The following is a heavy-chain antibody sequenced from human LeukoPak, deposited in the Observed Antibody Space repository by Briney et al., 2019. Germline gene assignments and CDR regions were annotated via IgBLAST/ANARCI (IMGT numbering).Heavy chain of an antibody. J-gene: IGHJ3*01. CDR3: ARGRIITIYGVDHHDAYDF. CDR1: GYTFTSYY. Sequence: ASVKVSCKASGYTFTSYYMHWVRQAPGQGLEWMGWISSDNDKTNYGQKFQGRVTMTTDTSTTTVYMELRSLRSDDTAVYYCARGRIITIYGVDHHDAYDFWGQGTMVTVSS. CDR2: ISSDNDKT. D-gene: IGHD3-3*01. V-gene: IGHV1-18*04.